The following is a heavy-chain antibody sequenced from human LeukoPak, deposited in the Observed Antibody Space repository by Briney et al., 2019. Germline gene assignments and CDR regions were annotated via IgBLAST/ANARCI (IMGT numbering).Heavy chain of an antibody. CDR2: ISYDGGNI. D-gene: IGHD2-15*01. CDR1: GFTFSIYA. Sequence: GGSLRLSCAASGFTFSIYAMSWVRQAPGKGLEWVAVISYDGGNISYTDSVKGRFTISRDNSKNTLYLQMNSLRAEDTAVYYCAKRGYCRGGTCFSHDAFDIWGQGTMVTVSS. V-gene: IGHV3-30*18. J-gene: IGHJ3*02. CDR3: AKRGYCRGGTCFSHDAFDI.